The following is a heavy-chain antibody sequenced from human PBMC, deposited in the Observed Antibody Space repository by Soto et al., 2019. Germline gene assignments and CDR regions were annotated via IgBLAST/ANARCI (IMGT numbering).Heavy chain of an antibody. D-gene: IGHD1-26*01. CDR3: AKDRFGIVGPVDY. CDR2: ISGSGGNT. CDR1: GLIFSDYA. J-gene: IGHJ4*02. Sequence: QPGGSLRLSCAASGLIFSDYAMSWVRQAPGKGLECVACISGSGGNTFYADSVKGRFTISRDNSKNTHSLNKNSLRVDDTAVYFCAKDRFGIVGPVDYWGQGTLVTVSS. V-gene: IGHV3-23*01.